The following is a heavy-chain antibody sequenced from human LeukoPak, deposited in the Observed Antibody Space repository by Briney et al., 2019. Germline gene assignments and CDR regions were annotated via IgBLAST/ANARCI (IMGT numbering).Heavy chain of an antibody. D-gene: IGHD7-27*01. J-gene: IGHJ3*02. V-gene: IGHV1-8*01. CDR2: MNPNSGNT. CDR3: AREPLRGRAGDNAFDM. Sequence: GASVKVSCEASGYSFSAYDVQWVRQATGRGLEWMGWMNPNSGNTGYAQNFQGRVTMTRDSSISTAYMELSGLREDDTAVYYCAREPLRGRAGDNAFDMWGQGTMVIVSS. CDR1: GYSFSAYD.